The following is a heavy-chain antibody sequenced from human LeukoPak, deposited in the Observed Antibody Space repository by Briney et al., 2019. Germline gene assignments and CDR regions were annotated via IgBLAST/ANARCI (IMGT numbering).Heavy chain of an antibody. J-gene: IGHJ6*02. D-gene: IGHD2-2*02. CDR1: GGTFSNYA. CDR3: GRGNCSTSSCYTLDYYYGMDV. V-gene: IGHV1-69*06. Sequence: ASVEVSCKASGGTFSNYAVNWVRQSPGQGLEWMGGIIPIFATANYAQKFQDRVTITADKSTGTAYVELSSLRSEDSAVYYCGRGNCSTSSCYTLDYYYGMDVWGQGTTVTVSS. CDR2: IIPIFATA.